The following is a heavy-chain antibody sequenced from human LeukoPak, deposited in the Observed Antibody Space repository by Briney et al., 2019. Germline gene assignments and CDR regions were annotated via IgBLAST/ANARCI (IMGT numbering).Heavy chain of an antibody. V-gene: IGHV4-59*03. CDR1: GGSISGYF. Sequence: SETLSLTCTVSGGSISGYFWSWIRQPPGKGLEWIAYIYYTGSTDYNPSLKSRVTISVDTSKNQLSLNLGSLTAADTAVYHCAGRSSSWYPYAFDIWGQGTMVTVSS. CDR3: AGRSSSWYPYAFDI. J-gene: IGHJ3*02. D-gene: IGHD6-13*01. CDR2: IYYTGST.